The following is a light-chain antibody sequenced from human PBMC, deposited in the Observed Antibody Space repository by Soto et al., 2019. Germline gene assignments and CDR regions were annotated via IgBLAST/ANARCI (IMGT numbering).Light chain of an antibody. CDR1: SGHSSYA. CDR2: LNSDGSH. Sequence: QLVLTQSPSASASLGASVKRTCTLSSGHSSYAIAWHQQQPEKGPRYLMKLNSDGSHSKGDGIPDRLSGSSSGAERYLTISSLQSEDEADYYCQTWGTGIRVFGTGTKVTVL. CDR3: QTWGTGIRV. V-gene: IGLV4-69*01. J-gene: IGLJ1*01.